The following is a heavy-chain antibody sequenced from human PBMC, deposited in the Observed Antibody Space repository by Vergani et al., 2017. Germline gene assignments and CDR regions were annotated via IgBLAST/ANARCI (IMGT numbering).Heavy chain of an antibody. V-gene: IGHV1-46*01. Sequence: QVQLVQSGAEVKKPGASVKVSCKASGYTFTSYYMHWVRQAPGQGLEWMGIINPSGGSTSYAQKFQGRVTMTRDTSTSTVYMELSSLRSKDTAVYYCARASGIVVVVADSNWFDPWGQGTLVTVSS. CDR2: INPSGGST. J-gene: IGHJ5*02. D-gene: IGHD2-15*01. CDR3: ARASGIVVVVADSNWFDP. CDR1: GYTFTSYY.